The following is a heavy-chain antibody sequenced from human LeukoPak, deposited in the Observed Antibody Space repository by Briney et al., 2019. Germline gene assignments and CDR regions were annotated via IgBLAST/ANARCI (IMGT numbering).Heavy chain of an antibody. CDR2: ISYDGSNK. V-gene: IGHV3-30-3*01. Sequence: GGSLRLSCAASGFTFSSYAMHWVRQAPGKGLEWVAVISYDGSNKYYADSVKGRFTISRDNSENTLYLQMNSLRAEDTAVYYCARESYYDSSGYYGARYFDYWGQGTLVTVSS. J-gene: IGHJ4*02. CDR3: ARESYYDSSGYYGARYFDY. CDR1: GFTFSSYA. D-gene: IGHD3-22*01.